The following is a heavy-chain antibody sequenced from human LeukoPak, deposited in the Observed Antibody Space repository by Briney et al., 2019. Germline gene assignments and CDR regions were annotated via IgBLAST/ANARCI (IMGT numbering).Heavy chain of an antibody. CDR2: IYTSGST. V-gene: IGHV4-4*09. CDR1: GGSISSYY. J-gene: IGHJ6*03. D-gene: IGHD5-18*01. Sequence: SETLSLTCTVSGGSISSYYWSWIRQPPGKGLEWIRYIYTSGSTNYNPSLKSRVTISVDTSKNQFSLKLSSVTAADTAVYYCARGAGYSYGYYYYYYYMDVWGKGTTVTVSS. CDR3: ARGAGYSYGYYYYYYYMDV.